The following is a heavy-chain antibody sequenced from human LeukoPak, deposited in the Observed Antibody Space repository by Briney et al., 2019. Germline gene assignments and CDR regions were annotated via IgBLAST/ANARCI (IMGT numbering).Heavy chain of an antibody. CDR3: ARARGVGATNLIDY. D-gene: IGHD1-26*01. J-gene: IGHJ4*02. CDR2: IWYDGSNK. CDR1: GFTFSSYG. V-gene: IGHV3-33*01. Sequence: ESGGSLRLSCAASGFTFSSYGMHWVRQAPGKGLEWVAVIWYDGSNKYYADSVKGRFTISRDNSKNTLYLQMNSLRAEDTAVYYCARARGVGATNLIDYWGQGTLVTVSS.